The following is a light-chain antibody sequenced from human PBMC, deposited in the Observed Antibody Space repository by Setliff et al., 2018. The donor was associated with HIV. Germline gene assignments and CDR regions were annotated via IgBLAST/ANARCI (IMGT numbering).Light chain of an antibody. J-gene: IGLJ1*01. CDR3: QSYDSSLSGYV. Sequence: VLTQPPSVSGAPGQRVTISCTGSSSNIGAGYDVHWYQQLPGTAPKLLIYGNSNRPSGVPDRFSGSKSGTSASLAITGLQAEDEADYYCQSYDSSLSGYVFGTGTKVTVL. V-gene: IGLV1-40*01. CDR1: SSNIGAGYD. CDR2: GNS.